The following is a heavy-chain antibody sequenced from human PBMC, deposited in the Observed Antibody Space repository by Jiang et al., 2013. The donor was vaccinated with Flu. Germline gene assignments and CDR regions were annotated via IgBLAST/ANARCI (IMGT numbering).Heavy chain of an antibody. Sequence: GPGLVKPSETLSLTCTVSGGSISSSSYYWGWIRQPPGKGLEWIGSIYYSGSTYYNPSLKSRVTISVDTSKNQFSLKLSSVTAADTAVYYCARHRTSWDLRDWGQGTLVTVSS. J-gene: IGHJ4*02. V-gene: IGHV4-39*01. CDR1: GGSISSSSYY. D-gene: IGHD1-26*01. CDR3: ARHRTSWDLRD. CDR2: IYYSGST.